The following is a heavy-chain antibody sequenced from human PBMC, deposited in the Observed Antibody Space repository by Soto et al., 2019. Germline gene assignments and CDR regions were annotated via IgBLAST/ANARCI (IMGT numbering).Heavy chain of an antibody. V-gene: IGHV4-34*01. D-gene: IGHD5-12*01. Sequence: PSETLSLTCAVYGGSFSGYYWTWIRQTPGKGLEWIGEINHGGSTNYNPSLLGRATISQDTSKNQFSLKLSSVTASDTAVYYCASPTYRWLRDYYFDYWGRGTLVTVSS. CDR3: ASPTYRWLRDYYFDY. CDR1: GGSFSGYY. J-gene: IGHJ4*02. CDR2: INHGGST.